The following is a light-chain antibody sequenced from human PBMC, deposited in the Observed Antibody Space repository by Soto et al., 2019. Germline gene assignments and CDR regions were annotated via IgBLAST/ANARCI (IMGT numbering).Light chain of an antibody. CDR2: SDT. CDR3: QVWDSGSAHVV. V-gene: IGLV3-21*01. CDR1: DIGSKG. J-gene: IGLJ2*01. Sequence: SYELTQPPSVSVAPGKTASISCGGNDIGSKGVRWYQQKPGQAPVLVIYSDTDLPPVITERFSGSNSANLATLTISRVEAGDEADYYCQVWDSGSAHVVFGGGTKLTVL.